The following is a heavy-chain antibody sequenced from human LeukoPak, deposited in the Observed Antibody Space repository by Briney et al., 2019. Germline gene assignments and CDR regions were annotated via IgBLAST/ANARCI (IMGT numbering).Heavy chain of an antibody. CDR1: GYSISSGYY. V-gene: IGHV4-38-2*02. Sequence: SETLSLTCTVSGYSISSGYYWGWIRPPPGKGLEWIGIIYHSGSTYYNPSLKSRVTISVDTSKNQFSLKLSSVTAADTAVYYCARDVEFYWVNIGSYYRYWGQGRLVTVS. J-gene: IGHJ4*02. CDR3: ARDVEFYWVNIGSYYRY. CDR2: IYHSGST. D-gene: IGHD1-26*01.